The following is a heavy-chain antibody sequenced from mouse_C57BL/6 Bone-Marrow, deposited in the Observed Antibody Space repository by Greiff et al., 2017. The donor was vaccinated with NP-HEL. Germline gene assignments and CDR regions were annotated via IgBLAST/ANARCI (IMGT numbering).Heavy chain of an antibody. CDR3: ARKGAY. CDR1: GYTFTSYG. Sequence: QVQLQQSGAELARPGASVKLSCKASGYTFTSYGISWVKQRTGQGLEWIGEIYPRSGNIYYNEKFKGKATLTADKSSSTAYMELRSLTSEDSAFYFCARKGAYWGQGTLVTVSA. J-gene: IGHJ3*01. CDR2: IYPRSGNI. V-gene: IGHV1-81*01.